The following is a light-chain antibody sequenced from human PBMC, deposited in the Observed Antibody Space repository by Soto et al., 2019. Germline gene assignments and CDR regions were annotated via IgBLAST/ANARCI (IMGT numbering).Light chain of an antibody. Sequence: QSVLTQPASVSGSTGQSITISCTGTSSDIGGYDYVSWYQQYPGKAPKLMIYDVSNRPSGVSDRFSGSKSTNTASLTISGLQAEDEADYYCNSYTTSSSLYVFGTGTKLTVL. CDR1: SSDIGGYDY. V-gene: IGLV2-14*01. CDR2: DVS. J-gene: IGLJ1*01. CDR3: NSYTTSSSLYV.